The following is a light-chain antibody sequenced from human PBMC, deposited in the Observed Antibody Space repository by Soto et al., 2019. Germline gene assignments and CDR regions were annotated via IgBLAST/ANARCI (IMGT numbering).Light chain of an antibody. V-gene: IGLV1-44*01. CDR1: SSNIGDNP. J-gene: IGLJ1*01. CDR3: AAWDESLNDL. CDR2: IND. Sequence: QSVLTQPPSASGTPGQRITISCSGSSSNIGDNPVNWYQQLPGAAPKLLIYINDQRPSGVPDRFSGSKSGTSASLAISGLQPEDEADYYCAAWDESLNDLFGTWSKDTVL.